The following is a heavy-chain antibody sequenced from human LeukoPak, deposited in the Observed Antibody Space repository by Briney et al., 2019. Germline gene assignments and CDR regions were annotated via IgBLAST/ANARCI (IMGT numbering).Heavy chain of an antibody. D-gene: IGHD6-19*01. CDR2: IIPIFGTA. Sequence: SVKVSCKGSGGAFSSYAISWVRQAPGQGPEWMGGIIPIFGTANYAQKFQGRVTITTDESTSTAYMELSSLRSEDTAVYYCARDLIGVGEDLWGQGTLVTVSS. CDR1: GGAFSSYA. J-gene: IGHJ4*02. V-gene: IGHV1-69*05. CDR3: ARDLIGVGEDL.